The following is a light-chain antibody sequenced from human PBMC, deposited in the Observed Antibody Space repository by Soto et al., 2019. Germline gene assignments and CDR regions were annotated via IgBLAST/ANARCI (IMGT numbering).Light chain of an antibody. CDR3: QQRTNWLT. Sequence: EIVLTQSPATLSLSPGERVTLSCRASQNVSTYLAWYQQKPGQAPRLLIYDASDRATGIPARFSGSASGTDFTLTISSTEPEDSAVYYCQQRTNWLTFGPGTKVHIK. V-gene: IGKV3-11*01. CDR1: QNVSTY. CDR2: DAS. J-gene: IGKJ3*01.